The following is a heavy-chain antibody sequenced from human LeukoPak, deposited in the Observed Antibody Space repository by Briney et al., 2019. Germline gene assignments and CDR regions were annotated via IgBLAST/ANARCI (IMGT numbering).Heavy chain of an antibody. CDR1: GYSISSGYY. J-gene: IGHJ6*03. CDR2: IYHSGST. V-gene: IGHV4-38-2*02. D-gene: IGHD6-19*01. Sequence: SETLSVTCAVPGYSISSGYYWGWIRQPPGKGREWIGSIYHSGSTYYNPSLKSRVTISVDTSKNQYSLRLSSVTAADTAVYYSAREAVADDKDVWGKGATVTVSS. CDR3: AREAVADDKDV.